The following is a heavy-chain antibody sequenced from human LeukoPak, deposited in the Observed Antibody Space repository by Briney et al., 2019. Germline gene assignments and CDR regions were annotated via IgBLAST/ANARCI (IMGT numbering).Heavy chain of an antibody. J-gene: IGHJ4*02. D-gene: IGHD6-19*01. CDR1: GFTFSSYW. Sequence: PGGSLRLSCAASGFTFSSYWMHWVRQAPGKGLVWVSRINGDGSSTFYADSVKGRFTISRDNAKNSLYLQMNSLRAEDTAVYYCARGQYTSDWYYFDYWGQGTLVTVSS. CDR3: ARGQYTSDWYYFDY. CDR2: INGDGSST. V-gene: IGHV3-74*01.